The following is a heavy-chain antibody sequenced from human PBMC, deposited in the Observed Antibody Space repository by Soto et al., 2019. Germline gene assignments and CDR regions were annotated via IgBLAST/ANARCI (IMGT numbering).Heavy chain of an antibody. V-gene: IGHV1-18*01. CDR1: SLV. CDR3: ARDFASDLSAHRAVFDS. Sequence: SLVSCWLLQNTRHGREWMGWISAFNGNTNYAQKLQGRVTMTTDTSTSTAYMELRSLTSDDTALYYCARDFASDLSAHRAVFDSWCQGKRVTGSS. D-gene: IGHD2-21*02. J-gene: IGHJ4*02. CDR2: ISAFNGNT.